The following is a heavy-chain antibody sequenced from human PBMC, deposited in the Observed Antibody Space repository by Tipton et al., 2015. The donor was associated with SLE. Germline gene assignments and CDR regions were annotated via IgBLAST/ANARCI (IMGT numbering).Heavy chain of an antibody. Sequence: QLVQSGAEVKKPGASVKVSCKASGNTFSSQGISWVRQAPGQGLEWMGIINPNSGDTKYAPKFQGRVTMTRDTSISTAYMALSSLGSDETARSYCARDGGGFESWGQGTLVSVSS. J-gene: IGHJ1*01. CDR3: ARDGGGFES. CDR1: GNTFSSQG. D-gene: IGHD3-16*01. CDR2: INPNSGDT. V-gene: IGHV1-2*02.